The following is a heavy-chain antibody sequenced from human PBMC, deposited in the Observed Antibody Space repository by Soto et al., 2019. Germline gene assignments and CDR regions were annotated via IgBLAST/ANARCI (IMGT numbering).Heavy chain of an antibody. D-gene: IGHD3-9*01. CDR3: AKGVEYYDILTGHH. Sequence: GGSLRLSCAASGFTFSSYGMHWVRQAPGKGLEWVAVISYDGSNKYYADSVKGRFTISRDNSKNTLYLQMNSLRAEDTVVYYCAKGVEYYDILTGHHWGQGTLVTVSS. CDR2: ISYDGSNK. V-gene: IGHV3-30*18. J-gene: IGHJ4*02. CDR1: GFTFSSYG.